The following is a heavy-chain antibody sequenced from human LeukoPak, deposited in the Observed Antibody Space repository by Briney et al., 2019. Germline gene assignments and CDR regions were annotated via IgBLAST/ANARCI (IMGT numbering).Heavy chain of an antibody. V-gene: IGHV4-39*01. CDR3: ARPCSSTSCYHAFDI. CDR2: IYYSGST. Sequence: SETLSLTCTVSGGSISSYYWGWIRQPPGKGLEWIGSIYYSGSTYYNPSLKSRVTISVDTSKNQFSLKLSSVTAADTAVYYCARPCSSTSCYHAFDIWGQGTMVTVSS. D-gene: IGHD2-2*01. J-gene: IGHJ3*02. CDR1: GGSISSYY.